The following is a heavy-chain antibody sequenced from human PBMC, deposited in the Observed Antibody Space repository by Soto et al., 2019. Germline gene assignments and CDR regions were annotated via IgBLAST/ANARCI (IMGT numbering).Heavy chain of an antibody. J-gene: IGHJ5*02. CDR1: GGSFSGYY. Sequence: PSETLSLTCAVYGGSFSGYYWSWIRQPPGKGLEWIGEINHSGSTNCNPSLKSRVTISVDTAKNQFSLKLSSVTAADTAAYYCAIGLMVSLTFGVCYGWCAPWRQGARVTV. CDR3: AIGLMVSLTFGVCYGWCAP. D-gene: IGHD3-3*01. V-gene: IGHV4-34*01. CDR2: INHSGST.